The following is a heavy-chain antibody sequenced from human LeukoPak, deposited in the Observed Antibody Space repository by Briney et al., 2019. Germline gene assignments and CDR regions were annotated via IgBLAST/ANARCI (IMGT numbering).Heavy chain of an antibody. CDR1: GFSFSILN. CDR2: ISGRSSFI. Sequence: GGSLRLSCAASGFSFSILNMNWIRQAPEKGLEWVSSISGRSSFIWYADSVKGRFTISRDNAKNSLYLQLSGLRDEDTAMYYCARDLAVSDYWGQGTLVTVSS. V-gene: IGHV3-21*01. CDR3: ARDLAVSDY. J-gene: IGHJ4*02.